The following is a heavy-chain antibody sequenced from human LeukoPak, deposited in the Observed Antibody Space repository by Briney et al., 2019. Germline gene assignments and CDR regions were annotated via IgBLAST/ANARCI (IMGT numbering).Heavy chain of an antibody. CDR2: IYYSGST. J-gene: IGHJ4*02. D-gene: IGHD6-13*01. CDR3: ARGRRRIAAVYYFDY. V-gene: IGHV4-39*07. CDR1: GGSISSSSYY. Sequence: SETLSLTCTVSGGSISSSSYYWGWIRQPPGKGLEWIGSIYYSGSTYYNPSLKSRVTISVDTSKNQFSLKLSSVTAADTAVYYCARGRRRIAAVYYFDYWGQGTLVTVSS.